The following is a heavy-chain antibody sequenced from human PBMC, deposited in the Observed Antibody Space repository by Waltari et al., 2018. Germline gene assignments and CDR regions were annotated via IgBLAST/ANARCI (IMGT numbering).Heavy chain of an antibody. CDR2: ISGSGSPI. J-gene: IGHJ3*02. V-gene: IGHV3-48*03. CDR1: GFTFTSYE. D-gene: IGHD1-1*01. Sequence: EVQLVESGGGLVQPGGYLRLSCAASGFTFTSYELTWVRQAPGKGLAWISYISGSGSPIYYADSVKGRFTISRDNAKNSLYLQMNSLRAEDTAVYYCVRDERRSGAFDIWGQGTVVTVSS. CDR3: VRDERRSGAFDI.